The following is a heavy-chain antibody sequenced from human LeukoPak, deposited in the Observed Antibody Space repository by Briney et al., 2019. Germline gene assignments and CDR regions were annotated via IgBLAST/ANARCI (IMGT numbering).Heavy chain of an antibody. CDR3: ARDGSDTAMAPYYYYGMDV. D-gene: IGHD5-18*01. Sequence: PGGSLRLSCAASGFTFSSYAMHWVCQAPGKGLEWVAVISYDGSNKYYADSVKGRFTISRDNSKNTLYLQMNSLRAEDTAVYYCARDGSDTAMAPYYYYGMDVWGQGTTVTVSS. J-gene: IGHJ6*02. V-gene: IGHV3-30-3*01. CDR2: ISYDGSNK. CDR1: GFTFSSYA.